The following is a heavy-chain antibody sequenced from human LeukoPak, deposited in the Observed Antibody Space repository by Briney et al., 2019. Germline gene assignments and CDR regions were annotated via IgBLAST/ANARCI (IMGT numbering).Heavy chain of an antibody. V-gene: IGHV1-18*04. J-gene: IGHJ3*02. CDR2: ISAYNGNT. Sequence: ASVKVSCKASGYTFTSYYMHWVRQAPGQGLEWMGWISAYNGNTNYAQKLQGRVTMTTDTSTSTAYMELRSLRSDDTAVYYCARDRPILSMGDDAFDIWGQGTMVTVSS. CDR3: ARDRPILSMGDDAFDI. CDR1: GYTFTSYY. D-gene: IGHD3-16*01.